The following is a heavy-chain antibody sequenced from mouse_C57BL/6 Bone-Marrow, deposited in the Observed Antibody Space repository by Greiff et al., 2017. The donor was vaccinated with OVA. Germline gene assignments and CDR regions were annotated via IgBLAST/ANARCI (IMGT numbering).Heavy chain of an antibody. D-gene: IGHD2-4*01. Sequence: EVQLVESGAELVRPGASVKLSCTASGFNIKDDYMHWVKQRPEQGLEWIGWIDPENGDTEYASKFQGKATITADTSSNTAYLQLSSLTAEDTAVYYCTNYEAYWGQGTLVTVSA. CDR3: TNYEAY. CDR1: GFNIKDDY. V-gene: IGHV14-4*01. J-gene: IGHJ3*01. CDR2: IDPENGDT.